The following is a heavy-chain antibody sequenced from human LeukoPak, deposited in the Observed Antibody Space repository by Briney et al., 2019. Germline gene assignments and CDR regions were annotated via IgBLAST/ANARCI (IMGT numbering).Heavy chain of an antibody. Sequence: ASVKVYCKASGGTFSSYAISWVRQAPGQGLEWMGRIIPILGIANYAQKFQGRVTITADKSTSTAYMELSSLRSEDTAVYYCASSSGYYSYYDYWGQGTLVTVSS. D-gene: IGHD3-22*01. CDR3: ASSSGYYSYYDY. CDR2: IIPILGIA. CDR1: GGTFSSYA. J-gene: IGHJ4*02. V-gene: IGHV1-69*04.